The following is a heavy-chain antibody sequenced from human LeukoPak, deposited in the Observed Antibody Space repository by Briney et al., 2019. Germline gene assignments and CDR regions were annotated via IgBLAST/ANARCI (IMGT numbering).Heavy chain of an antibody. Sequence: GGSLRLSCEASGFTFSSYAMHWVRQAPGKGLEWVAVISYDGSNKYYADSVKGRFTISRDNSKNTLCLQMNSLRAEDTAVYYCARDRHGIVGATLDYWGQGTLVTVSS. CDR2: ISYDGSNK. V-gene: IGHV3-30*04. D-gene: IGHD1-26*01. CDR3: ARDRHGIVGATLDY. J-gene: IGHJ4*02. CDR1: GFTFSSYA.